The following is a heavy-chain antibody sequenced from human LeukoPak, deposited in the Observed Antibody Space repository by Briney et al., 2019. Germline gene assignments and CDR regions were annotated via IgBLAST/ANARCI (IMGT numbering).Heavy chain of an antibody. D-gene: IGHD2-21*01. Sequence: ASVKVSCKVSGYTLTELSMHWVRQAPGKGLEWMGGFDPEDGETIYAQKFQGRVTMTEDTSTDTAYMELSSLRSEDTAVYYCARDPTAYCGGDCYYYYYYMDVWGKGTTVTVSS. CDR2: FDPEDGET. CDR1: GYTLTELS. V-gene: IGHV1-24*01. J-gene: IGHJ6*03. CDR3: ARDPTAYCGGDCYYYYYYMDV.